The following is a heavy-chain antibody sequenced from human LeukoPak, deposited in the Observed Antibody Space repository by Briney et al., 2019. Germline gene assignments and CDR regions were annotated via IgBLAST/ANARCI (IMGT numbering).Heavy chain of an antibody. Sequence: KSSETLSLTCTVSGYSISSGYYWGWIRQPPGKGLEWIGSIYHSGSTNYNPSLKSRVTISVDTSKNQFSLKLSSVTAADTAVYYCARHLYSGSYYAWFDPWGQGTLVTVSS. CDR2: IYHSGST. J-gene: IGHJ5*02. CDR3: ARHLYSGSYYAWFDP. D-gene: IGHD1-26*01. V-gene: IGHV4-38-2*02. CDR1: GYSISSGYY.